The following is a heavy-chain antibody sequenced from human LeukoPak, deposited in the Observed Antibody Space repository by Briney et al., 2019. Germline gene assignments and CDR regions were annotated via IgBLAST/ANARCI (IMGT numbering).Heavy chain of an antibody. J-gene: IGHJ4*02. CDR1: GFTFSSSW. V-gene: IGHV3-7*01. D-gene: IGHD3-10*01. CDR2: IKQDGSEK. CDR3: ARDFRGVPFDY. Sequence: GGSLRLSCAASGFTFSSSWMNWVRQTPGKGLEGVANIKQDGSEKYYVDSVKGRFTISRDNAKNSLFLQMNSLRAEDTALYYCARDFRGVPFDYWGQGTLVTVSS.